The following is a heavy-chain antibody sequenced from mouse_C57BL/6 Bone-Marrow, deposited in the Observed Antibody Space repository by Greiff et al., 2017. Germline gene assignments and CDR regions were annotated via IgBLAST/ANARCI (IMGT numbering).Heavy chain of an antibody. V-gene: IGHV1-55*01. CDR3: ARRRSDYRLDY. CDR1: GYTFTSYW. Sequence: QVQLQQSGAELVKPGASVKLSCKASGYTFTSYWITWVKQRPGQGLEWIGDIYPGSGSTNYNEKFKSKATLTVDTSSSTAYMQLSSLTSEDSAVYYCARRRSDYRLDYWGQGTTLTVSS. J-gene: IGHJ2*01. CDR2: IYPGSGST. D-gene: IGHD5-5*01.